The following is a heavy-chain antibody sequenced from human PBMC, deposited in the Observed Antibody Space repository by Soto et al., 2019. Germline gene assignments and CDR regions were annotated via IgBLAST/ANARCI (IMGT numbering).Heavy chain of an antibody. V-gene: IGHV1-3*01. Sequence: GASVKVSCKASGYTFTSYAMHWVRQAPGQRLEWMGWINAGNGNTKYSQKFQGRVTITRDTSASTAYMELSSLRSEDTAVYYCARDPLYSGSYRSFFDYWGQGTLVTVSS. CDR1: GYTFTSYA. CDR3: ARDPLYSGSYRSFFDY. CDR2: INAGNGNT. J-gene: IGHJ4*02. D-gene: IGHD1-26*01.